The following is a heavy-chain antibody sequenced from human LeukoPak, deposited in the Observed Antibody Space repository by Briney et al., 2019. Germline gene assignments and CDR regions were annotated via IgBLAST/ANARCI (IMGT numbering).Heavy chain of an antibody. CDR1: GFTFSSYS. D-gene: IGHD4-23*01. J-gene: IGHJ4*02. CDR3: AREPYGGNSGVDY. Sequence: GGSLRLSCAASGFTFSSYSMNWVRQAPGKGLEWVSSISSSSSYIYYADSVKGRFTISRDNAKNSLYLQMNSVRAEDTAVYYCAREPYGGNSGVDYWGQGTLVTVSS. V-gene: IGHV3-21*01. CDR2: ISSSSSYI.